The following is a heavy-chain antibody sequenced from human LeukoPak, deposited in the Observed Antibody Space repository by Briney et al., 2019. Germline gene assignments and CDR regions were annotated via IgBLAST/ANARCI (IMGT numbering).Heavy chain of an antibody. J-gene: IGHJ3*02. CDR2: IYPGDSDT. V-gene: IGHV5-51*01. CDR3: AADHHIAVAALWDAFDI. Sequence: GESLKISCKGSGYSFTSYWIGWVRQMPGKGLEWMGIIYPGDSDTRYSPSFQGQVTISADKSISTAYLQWSSLKASDTALYYCAADHHIAVAALWDAFDIWGQGTMVTVSS. CDR1: GYSFTSYW. D-gene: IGHD6-19*01.